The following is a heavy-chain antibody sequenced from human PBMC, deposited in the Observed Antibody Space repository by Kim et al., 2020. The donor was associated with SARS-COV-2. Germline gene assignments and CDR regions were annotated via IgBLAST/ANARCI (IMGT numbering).Heavy chain of an antibody. J-gene: IGHJ6*02. CDR3: ARDNVAEIVNWDYGMDV. V-gene: IGHV3-66*01. D-gene: IGHD3-22*01. Sequence: VKGRFTSSRDNAKKTLYIQMNSLRAEDTAVYYCARDNVAEIVNWDYGMDVWGQGTTVTVSS.